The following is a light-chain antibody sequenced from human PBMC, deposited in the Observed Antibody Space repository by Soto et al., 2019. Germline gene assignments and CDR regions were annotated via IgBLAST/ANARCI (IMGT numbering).Light chain of an antibody. CDR1: SSNIGSNT. CDR2: NYN. J-gene: IGLJ2*01. Sequence: QSVLTQPPSASGTPRQRVTISCSGSSSNIGSNTVNWYQQVPGTAPKLLMYNYNQRPSGVPDRISGSKSGTSASLAISGLQSEDEADYYCAAWDDSLKGPVFGGGTKVTVL. V-gene: IGLV1-44*01. CDR3: AAWDDSLKGPV.